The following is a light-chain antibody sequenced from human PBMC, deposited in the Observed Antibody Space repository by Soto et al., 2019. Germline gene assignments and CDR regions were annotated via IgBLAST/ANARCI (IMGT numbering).Light chain of an antibody. V-gene: IGLV2-23*01. CDR3: CSYAGRSTVI. CDR1: SGDIGTYNL. CDR2: EGN. J-gene: IGLJ2*01. Sequence: QSALTQPASVSGSPGQSITICCTGTSGDIGTYNLVSWYQQHPGRAPKLIIFEGNKRPSGVSNRFSGSKSGNTASLAISGLQAEDEADYHCCSYAGRSTVICGGGTKLTVL.